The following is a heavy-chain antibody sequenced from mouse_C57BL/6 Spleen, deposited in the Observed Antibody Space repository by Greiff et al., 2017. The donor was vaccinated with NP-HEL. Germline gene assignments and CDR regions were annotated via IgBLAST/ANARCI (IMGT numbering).Heavy chain of an antibody. J-gene: IGHJ3*01. V-gene: IGHV5-4*01. CDR2: ISDGGSYT. CDR3: ARDKDYYGSSPFAY. D-gene: IGHD1-1*01. CDR1: GFTFSSYA. Sequence: EVKLVESGGGLVKPGGSLKLSCAASGFTFSSYAMSWVRQTPEKRLEWVATISDGGSYTYYPDNVKGRFTISRDNAKNNLYLQMSHLKSEDTAMYYCARDKDYYGSSPFAYWGQGTLVTVSA.